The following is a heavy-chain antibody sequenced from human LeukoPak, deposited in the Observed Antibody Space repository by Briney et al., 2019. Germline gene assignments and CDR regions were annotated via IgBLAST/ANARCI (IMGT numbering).Heavy chain of an antibody. CDR2: ISAYNGNT. CDR3: ARARSPDYDFWSGYGTPYDY. J-gene: IGHJ4*02. CDR1: GYTFTSYG. V-gene: IGHV1-18*01. D-gene: IGHD3-3*01. Sequence: ASVKVSCKASGYTFTSYGTSWVRQAPGQGLEWMGWISAYNGNTNYAQKLQGRVTMTTDTSTSTAYMELRSLRSDDTAVYYCARARSPDYDFWSGYGTPYDYWGQGTLVTISS.